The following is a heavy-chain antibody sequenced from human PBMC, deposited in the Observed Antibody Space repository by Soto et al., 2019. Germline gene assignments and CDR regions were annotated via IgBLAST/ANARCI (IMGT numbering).Heavy chain of an antibody. CDR1: GFSLSTTGVC. CDR2: IYWDDNK. CDR3: AHRRAGITLDY. J-gene: IGHJ4*02. Sequence: QITLKESGPTLVKPTQTLTLTCTLSGFSLSTTGVCVGWIRQPPGNPLEWLALIYWDDNKRYSPSLKNRLTITKDISKNQVVLTMTDMDPVDTATYYCAHRRAGITLDYWGQGILVTVSS. D-gene: IGHD3-10*01. V-gene: IGHV2-5*02.